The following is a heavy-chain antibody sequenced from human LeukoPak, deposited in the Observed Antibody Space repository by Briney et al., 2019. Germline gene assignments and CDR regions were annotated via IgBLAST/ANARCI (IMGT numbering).Heavy chain of an antibody. CDR1: GYTFSEFY. CDR2: INPSGSDT. V-gene: IGHV1-2*02. D-gene: IGHD2-8*02. CDR3: TRGYHAGYQKEGRGRTGVTVPCACT. J-gene: IGHJ6*03. Sequence: GASLKLSCTASGYTFSEFYLHWVRQAPGQGPELMGWINPSGSDTHYVRTLQGRVTMTRDTSNTTAYMQLSSLKADDTAVYYFTRGYHAGYQKEGRGRTGVTVPCACTRGK.